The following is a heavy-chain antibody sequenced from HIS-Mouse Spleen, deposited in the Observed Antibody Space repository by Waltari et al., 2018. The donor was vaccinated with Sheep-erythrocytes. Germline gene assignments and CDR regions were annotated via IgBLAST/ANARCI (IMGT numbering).Heavy chain of an antibody. CDR3: ARAITMVRGVITNWFDP. CDR1: GDSVSSNSAA. J-gene: IGHJ5*02. V-gene: IGHV6-1*01. Sequence: QVQLQQSGPGLVKPSQTLSLTCAISGDSVSSNSAAWNWIRQSPSRGLELLGRTYYRSKWYNDYAVSVKSRITINPDTSKNQFSLQLNSVTPEDTAVYYCARAITMVRGVITNWFDPWGQGTLVTVSS. D-gene: IGHD3-10*01. CDR2: TYYRSKWYN.